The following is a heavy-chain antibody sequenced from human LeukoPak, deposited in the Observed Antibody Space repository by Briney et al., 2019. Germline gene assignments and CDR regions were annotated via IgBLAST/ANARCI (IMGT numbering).Heavy chain of an antibody. V-gene: IGHV1-2*02. D-gene: IGHD5-12*01. CDR2: INPNSSGT. CDR1: GYTFTGYY. J-gene: IGHJ4*02. CDR3: ARPYSGYDLYYFDY. Sequence: ASVKVSCKASGYTFTGYYMHWVRQAPGQGLEWMGWINPNSSGTNYAQKFQGRVTMTRDTSISTAYMELSRLRSDDTAVYYCARPYSGYDLYYFDYWGQGTLVTVSS.